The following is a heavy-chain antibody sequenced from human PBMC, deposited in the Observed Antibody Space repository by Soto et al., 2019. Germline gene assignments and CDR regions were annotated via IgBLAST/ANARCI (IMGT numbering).Heavy chain of an antibody. CDR1: GFSFSNHG. V-gene: IGHV3-33*03. Sequence: GGSLRLSCAASGFSFSNHGMHWVRQAPGKGLEWVAAIWSDASNKYYADSGKGRFTISGDNSKNTLYLQMNTLRAEDTAVYYCATDGFNKPGYYYGMGVWGQGTTVTVSS. CDR3: ATDGFNKPGYYYGMGV. J-gene: IGHJ6*02. CDR2: IWSDASNK. D-gene: IGHD6-25*01.